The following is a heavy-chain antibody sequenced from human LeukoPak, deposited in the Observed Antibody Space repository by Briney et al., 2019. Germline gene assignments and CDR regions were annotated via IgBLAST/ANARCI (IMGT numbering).Heavy chain of an antibody. Sequence: GGSLRLPCAASGFTFSSYAMSWVRQAPGKGLEWVSAISGSGGSTYYADSVEGRFTISRDNSKNTLYLQMNSLRAEDTAVYYCAREDYGSGLPLFDPWGLGTLVTVSS. V-gene: IGHV3-23*01. J-gene: IGHJ5*02. CDR1: GFTFSSYA. CDR2: ISGSGGST. CDR3: AREDYGSGLPLFDP. D-gene: IGHD3-10*01.